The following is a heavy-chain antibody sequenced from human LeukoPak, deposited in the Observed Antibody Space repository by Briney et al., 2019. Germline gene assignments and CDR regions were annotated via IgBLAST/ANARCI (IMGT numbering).Heavy chain of an antibody. D-gene: IGHD1-26*01. Sequence: GGSLKLSCAAAGFTFSSYWMHWVRQAPGKGLVWVSRINTDGSSTIYADSVKGRFTISRDNAKNTPYLQMNSLRADDTAVYACARGNEWAFDYWAQGTLVTVSS. CDR3: ARGNEWAFDY. CDR1: GFTFSSYW. V-gene: IGHV3-74*01. J-gene: IGHJ4*02. CDR2: INTDGSST.